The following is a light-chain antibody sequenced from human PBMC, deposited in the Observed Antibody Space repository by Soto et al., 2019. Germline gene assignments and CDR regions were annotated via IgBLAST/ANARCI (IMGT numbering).Light chain of an antibody. J-gene: IGLJ3*02. Sequence: QSVLTQPASVSGSPGQSITISCTGTYSDVGSYDLVSWYQHYPGKAPKLMIYEVSKRPSGVSNRFSGSKSGNTASLTISGLQAEDEADYFCCSYAGSSTPNWVFSGGTKVTVL. CDR1: YSDVGSYDL. CDR2: EVS. CDR3: CSYAGSSTPNWV. V-gene: IGLV2-23*02.